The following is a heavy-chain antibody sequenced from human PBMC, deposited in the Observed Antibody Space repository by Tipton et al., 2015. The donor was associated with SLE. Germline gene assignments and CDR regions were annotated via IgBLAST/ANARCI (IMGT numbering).Heavy chain of an antibody. J-gene: IGHJ5*02. CDR2: IYTSGST. Sequence: LRLSCIVSGGSISSYYWSWIRQPAGKGLEWIGRIYTSGSTNYNPSLKSRVTMSVDTSKNQFSLKLSSVTAADTAVYYCAREGNCGGDCLNWFDPWGQGTLVTVSS. D-gene: IGHD2-21*02. CDR1: GGSISSYY. V-gene: IGHV4-4*07. CDR3: AREGNCGGDCLNWFDP.